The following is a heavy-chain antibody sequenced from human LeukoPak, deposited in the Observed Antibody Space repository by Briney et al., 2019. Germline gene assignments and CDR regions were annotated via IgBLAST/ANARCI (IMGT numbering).Heavy chain of an antibody. D-gene: IGHD3-16*01. CDR3: ASQSFARFDP. V-gene: IGHV3-7*01. CDR1: GFAFSRSW. Sequence: GGSLRLSCVASGFAFSRSWMSWVRQAPGKGLEWVGNIQPDGSEQYPVDSVTGRFTISRDNSRNSLFLQMSSLRVEDTAVYYCASQSFARFDPWGQGTLVTVSS. J-gene: IGHJ5*02. CDR2: IQPDGSEQ.